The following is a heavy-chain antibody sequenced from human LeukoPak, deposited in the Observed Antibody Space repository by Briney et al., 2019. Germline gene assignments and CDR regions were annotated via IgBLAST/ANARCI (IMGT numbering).Heavy chain of an antibody. CDR3: ARDMVTYSGSPDAFDI. CDR1: GYTFTAYY. Sequence: ASVKVSCKASGYTFTAYYVHWVRQAPGHGLEWMGRINPNSGGSNFAQKFQGRVTMTRDTSISTAYMELRSLRSDDTAVYYCARDMVTYSGSPDAFDIWGQGTMVTVSS. V-gene: IGHV1-2*06. J-gene: IGHJ3*02. CDR2: INPNSGGS. D-gene: IGHD1-26*01.